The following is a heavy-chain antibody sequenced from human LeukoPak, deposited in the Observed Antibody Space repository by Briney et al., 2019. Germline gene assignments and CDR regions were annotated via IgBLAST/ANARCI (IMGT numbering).Heavy chain of an antibody. Sequence: PSETLSLTCTVSGGSIGSGVYYWSWIRQHPGKGLEWIGYIYYSGSTYYSPSLKSRVTISRDTSKNQFSLKLSSVTAADTAVYYCARGSLAGAYCGGDCFPLFDYWGQGTLVTVSS. V-gene: IGHV4-31*03. D-gene: IGHD2-21*02. CDR1: GGSIGSGVYY. J-gene: IGHJ4*02. CDR2: IYYSGST. CDR3: ARGSLAGAYCGGDCFPLFDY.